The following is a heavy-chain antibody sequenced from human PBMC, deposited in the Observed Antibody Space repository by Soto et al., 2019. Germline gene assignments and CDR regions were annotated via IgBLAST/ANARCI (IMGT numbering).Heavy chain of an antibody. CDR1: GFTFSNYW. D-gene: IGHD3-16*01. Sequence: GGSLRLSCAASGFTFSNYWMAWVRQAPGKGLEWMANINQDGSEKHYVDSVKGRFTISRDNANNALYLQMNSLRAEDTAVYHCARDVGGSLDYWGQGILVTVSS. CDR3: ARDVGGSLDY. J-gene: IGHJ4*02. CDR2: INQDGSEK. V-gene: IGHV3-7*01.